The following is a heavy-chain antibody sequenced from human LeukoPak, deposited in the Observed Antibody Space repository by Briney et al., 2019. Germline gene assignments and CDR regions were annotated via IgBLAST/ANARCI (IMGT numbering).Heavy chain of an antibody. D-gene: IGHD3-10*01. J-gene: IGHJ3*02. Sequence: SETLSLTCTVSGGSISSYYWSWIRQPAGKGLEWIGRIYTSGSTNYNPSLKSRVTMSVDTSKNQFSLKLSSVTAADTAVYYCARAERAKWFGESSDIWGQGTMVTVSS. V-gene: IGHV4-4*07. CDR3: ARAERAKWFGESSDI. CDR1: GGSISSYY. CDR2: IYTSGST.